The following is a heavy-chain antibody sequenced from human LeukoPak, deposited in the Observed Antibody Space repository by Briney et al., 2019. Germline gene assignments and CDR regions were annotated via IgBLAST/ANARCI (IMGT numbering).Heavy chain of an antibody. V-gene: IGHV1-2*02. CDR3: ARGIVRLRLGELSPLSD. CDR2: INPNSGGT. CDR1: GYTFTVYY. J-gene: IGHJ4*02. D-gene: IGHD3-16*02. Sequence: ASVKVSCKASGYTFTVYYMHWVRQAPGQGLEWMGWINPNSGGTNYAQKFQGRVTMTRDTSISTAYMELSRLRSDDTAVYYFARGIVRLRLGELSPLSDWGQGTLVTVSS.